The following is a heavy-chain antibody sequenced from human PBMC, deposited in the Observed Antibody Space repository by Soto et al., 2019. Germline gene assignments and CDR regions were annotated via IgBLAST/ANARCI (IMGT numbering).Heavy chain of an antibody. J-gene: IGHJ4*02. D-gene: IGHD3-9*01. V-gene: IGHV1-69*12. Sequence: QVQLVQSGAEVKKPGSSVKVSCKASGGTFSSYAISWVRQAPGQGLEWMGGIIPIFGTANYAQKFQGRVTITADESTSTAYMELSSLRSEDTAVYYCARGGPYYDILTGYYPHIHYFDYWGQGTLVTVSS. CDR3: ARGGPYYDILTGYYPHIHYFDY. CDR1: GGTFSSYA. CDR2: IIPIFGTA.